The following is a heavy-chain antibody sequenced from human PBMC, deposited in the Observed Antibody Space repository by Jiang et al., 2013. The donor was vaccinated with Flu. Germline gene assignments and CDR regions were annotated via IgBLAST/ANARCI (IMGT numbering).Heavy chain of an antibody. J-gene: IGHJ2*01. CDR1: EFTFSNYD. D-gene: IGHD6-19*01. Sequence: SVAASEFTFSNYDMHWVRQTTGKGLEWVSAIAIAGGTFYSGSVKGRFTISRENAKNSLYLQMNSLRVDDTAVYYCARGGYGGGWTYFDLWGRGTLVTVSS. CDR2: IAIAGGT. V-gene: IGHV3-13*01. CDR3: ARGGYGGGWTYFDL.